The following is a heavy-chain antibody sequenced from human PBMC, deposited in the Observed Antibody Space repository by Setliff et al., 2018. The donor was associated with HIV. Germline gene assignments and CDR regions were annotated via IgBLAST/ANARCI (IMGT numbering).Heavy chain of an antibody. CDR2: ISGSGGST. CDR3: AKDRVGYCSSISCPGGFDY. V-gene: IGHV3-23*01. CDR1: GFTFDSYS. Sequence: PGGSLRLSCATSGFTFDSYSIIWVRQAPGKGLEWVSAISGSGGSTYYADSVKGRFTISRDKSKNTVYLQMYSLRAKDTALYYCAKDRVGYCSSISCPGGFDYWGQGTLVTVSS. D-gene: IGHD2-2*03. J-gene: IGHJ4*02.